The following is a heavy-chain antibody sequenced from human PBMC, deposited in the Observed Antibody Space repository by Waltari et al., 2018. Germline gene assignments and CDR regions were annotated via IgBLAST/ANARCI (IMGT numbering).Heavy chain of an antibody. J-gene: IGHJ6*02. CDR1: GGSFLYEV. D-gene: IGHD3-3*01. CDR3: ARCDFWLRGLDL. CDR2: IDHNGIT. V-gene: IGHV4-34*01. Sequence: QVQLQQWGAGLLKPSATLSLTCDLSGGSFLYEVWSWIRQSPGKGLEWIGEIDHNGITTYNPSLESRVGISVDSSTNQLLMNMTSVTVADTAVYFCARCDFWLRGLDLWGQGTTVTVSS.